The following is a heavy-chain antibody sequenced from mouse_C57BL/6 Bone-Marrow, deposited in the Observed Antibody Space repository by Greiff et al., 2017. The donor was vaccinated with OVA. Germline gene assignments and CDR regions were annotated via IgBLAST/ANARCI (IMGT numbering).Heavy chain of an antibody. CDR1: GYSITSGYY. V-gene: IGHV3-6*01. CDR3: ARDKDYYGSSFLDY. D-gene: IGHD1-1*01. Sequence: EVKLQESGPGLVKPSQSLSLTCSVTGYSITSGYYWNWIRQFPGNKLEWMGYISYDGSNNYNPSLKNRISITRDTSKNQFFLKLNSVTTEDTATYYCARDKDYYGSSFLDYWGQGTTLTVSS. J-gene: IGHJ2*01. CDR2: ISYDGSN.